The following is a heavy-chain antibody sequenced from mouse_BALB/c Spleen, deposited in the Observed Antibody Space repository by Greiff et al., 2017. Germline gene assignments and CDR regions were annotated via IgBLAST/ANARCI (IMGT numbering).Heavy chain of an antibody. D-gene: IGHD3-2*01. Sequence: QVQLKESGAELAKPGASVKMSCKASGYTFTSYWMHWVKQRPGQGLEWIGYINPSTGYTEYNQKFKDKATLTADKSSSTAYMQLSSLTSEDSAVYYCARSGVGTARVPYAMDYWGQGTSVTVSS. J-gene: IGHJ4*01. CDR3: ARSGVGTARVPYAMDY. CDR1: GYTFTSYW. CDR2: INPSTGYT. V-gene: IGHV1-7*01.